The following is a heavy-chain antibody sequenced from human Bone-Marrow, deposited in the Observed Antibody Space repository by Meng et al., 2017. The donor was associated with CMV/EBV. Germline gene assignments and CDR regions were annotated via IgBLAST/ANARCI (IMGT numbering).Heavy chain of an antibody. Sequence: GGSLRLSCAASGFTFSSYSMNWVRQAPGKGLEWVSSISSSSSYIYYADSVKGRFTISRDNAKNKLYLQMNSLRDEDTAVYYCARDLFHSSALAGHYYYYYGMDVWGQGTTVTVSS. CDR1: GFTFSSYS. CDR3: ARDLFHSSALAGHYYYYYGMDV. J-gene: IGHJ6*02. CDR2: ISSSSSYI. V-gene: IGHV3-21*01. D-gene: IGHD6-6*01.